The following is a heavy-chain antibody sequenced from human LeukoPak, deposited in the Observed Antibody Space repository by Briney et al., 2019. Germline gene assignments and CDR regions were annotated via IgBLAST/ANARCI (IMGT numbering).Heavy chain of an antibody. V-gene: IGHV1-18*01. D-gene: IGHD3-10*01. Sequence: ASVKVSCKASGYTFTSYGISWVRQAPGQGLEWMGWISAYNGNTNYAQKLQGRVTMTTDTSTSTAYMELRSLRSDDTAVYYCARDEGGLLWFGESLPHYYYYYMDVWGKGTTVTISS. CDR3: ARDEGGLLWFGESLPHYYYYYMDV. CDR1: GYTFTSYG. J-gene: IGHJ6*03. CDR2: ISAYNGNT.